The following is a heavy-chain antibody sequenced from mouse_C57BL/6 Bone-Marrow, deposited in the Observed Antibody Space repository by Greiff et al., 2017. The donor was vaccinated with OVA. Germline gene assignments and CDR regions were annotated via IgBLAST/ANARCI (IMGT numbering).Heavy chain of an antibody. Sequence: QVQLQQPGAELVKPGASVKVSCKASGYTFTSYWMHWVKQRPGQGLEWIGRIHPSDSDTNYNQKFKGKATLTVDKSSSTAYMQLSSLTSEDSAVYYCAIPDYYGSTWLAYWGQGTLVTVSA. CDR3: AIPDYYGSTWLAY. D-gene: IGHD1-1*01. V-gene: IGHV1-74*01. J-gene: IGHJ3*01. CDR2: IHPSDSDT. CDR1: GYTFTSYW.